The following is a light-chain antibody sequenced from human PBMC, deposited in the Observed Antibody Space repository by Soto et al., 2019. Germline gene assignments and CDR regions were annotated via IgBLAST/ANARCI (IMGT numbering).Light chain of an antibody. J-gene: IGLJ1*01. Sequence: QSALTQPASVSGSPGQSITISCTGTSSDVGGYNYVSWYQQHPGKASKLMIYDVSNRPSGVSNRFSGSKSGNTASLTISGFQAEDEADYYCSSYTSSSTLYVFGTGTKLTVL. CDR3: SSYTSSSTLYV. V-gene: IGLV2-14*01. CDR2: DVS. CDR1: SSDVGGYNY.